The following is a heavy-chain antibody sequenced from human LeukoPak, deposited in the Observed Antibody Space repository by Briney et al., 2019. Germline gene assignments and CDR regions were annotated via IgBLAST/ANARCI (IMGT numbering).Heavy chain of an antibody. D-gene: IGHD2-2*01. Sequence: GASVKVSCKASGGTFSSYAISWVRQAPGQGLEWMGGIIPIFGTANYAQKFQGRVSITADESTSTAYMELSSLRSEDTAVYYCARDTTLGYCSSTSCTDGRAGFDYWGQGTLVTVSS. CDR3: ARDTTLGYCSSTSCTDGRAGFDY. CDR2: IIPIFGTA. V-gene: IGHV1-69*13. J-gene: IGHJ4*02. CDR1: GGTFSSYA.